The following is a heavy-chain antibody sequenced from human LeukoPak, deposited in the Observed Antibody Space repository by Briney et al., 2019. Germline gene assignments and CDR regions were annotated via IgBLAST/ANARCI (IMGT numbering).Heavy chain of an antibody. CDR1: GFTFGDYS. Sequence: GGSLRLSCTASGFTFGDYSMTWVRQAPGKGLEWMGFIRSKAYGGTTEYAASVKGRFTISRDDSKSIAYLQMNSLKTEDTAVYYCTRDGPGYCSSTSCPRYYYAMDVWGQGATVTVSS. J-gene: IGHJ6*02. D-gene: IGHD2-2*01. V-gene: IGHV3-49*04. CDR2: IRSKAYGGTT. CDR3: TRDGPGYCSSTSCPRYYYAMDV.